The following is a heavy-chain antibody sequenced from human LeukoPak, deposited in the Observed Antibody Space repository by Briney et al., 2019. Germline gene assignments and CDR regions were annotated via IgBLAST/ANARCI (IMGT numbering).Heavy chain of an antibody. V-gene: IGHV4-34*01. CDR2: INHSGST. CDR1: GGSFSGYY. Sequence: SETLSLTCAVYGGSFSGYYWSWIRQPPGKGLEWIGEINHSGSTNYNPSLKSRVTISVGTSKNQFSLKLSSVTAADTAVYYCARGRTGDFDYWGQGTLVTVSS. D-gene: IGHD2-8*02. J-gene: IGHJ4*02. CDR3: ARGRTGDFDY.